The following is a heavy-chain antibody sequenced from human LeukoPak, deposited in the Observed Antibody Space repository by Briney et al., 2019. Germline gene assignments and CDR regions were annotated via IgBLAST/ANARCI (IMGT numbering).Heavy chain of an antibody. CDR1: GYSFTSYW. CDR3: ARHSGSYRPFDY. D-gene: IGHD1-26*01. V-gene: IGHV5-10-1*01. J-gene: IGHJ4*02. CDR2: IDPSDAHT. Sequence: GESRKISSKGSGYSFTSYWISWVRQMPGKGRGWIGRIDPSDAHTNYSPSFQGHFTISSDKSSSTSYRQWRSLQPSHTALYYCARHSGSYRPFDYWGQGTLVRVSS.